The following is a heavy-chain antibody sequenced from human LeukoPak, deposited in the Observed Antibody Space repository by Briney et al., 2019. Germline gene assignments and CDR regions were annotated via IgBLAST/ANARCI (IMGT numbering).Heavy chain of an antibody. D-gene: IGHD2-15*01. V-gene: IGHV3-23*01. CDR3: AKDVLLYCSGGSCSAPGDY. J-gene: IGHJ4*02. CDR2: ISGSGGST. CDR1: GFTFSSYA. Sequence: GGSLRLSCAASGFTFSSYAMSWVRQAPGKGLEWVSAISGSGGSTYYADSVKGRFTISRDNSKNTLYLQVNSLRAEDTAVYYCAKDVLLYCSGGSCSAPGDYWGQGTLVTVSS.